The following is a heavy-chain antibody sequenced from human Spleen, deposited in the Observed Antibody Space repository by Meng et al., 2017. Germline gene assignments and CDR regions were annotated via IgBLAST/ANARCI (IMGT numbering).Heavy chain of an antibody. CDR2: INPNNGGT. CDR3: ARGLAAAGTFLFDP. D-gene: IGHD6-13*01. J-gene: IGHJ5*02. CDR1: GYTFTGYY. V-gene: IGHV1-2*02. Sequence: VQLGQCGAEVKKPGAPVKVSCKASGYTFTGYYMHWVRQAPGQGLEWMGWINPNNGGTNYAQKFQGRVTMTRDTSISTAYMELSRLRSDDTAVYYCARGLAAAGTFLFDPWGQGTLVTVSS.